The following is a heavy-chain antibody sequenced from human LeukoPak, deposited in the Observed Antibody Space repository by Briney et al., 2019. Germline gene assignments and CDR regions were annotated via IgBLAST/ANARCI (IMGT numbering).Heavy chain of an antibody. Sequence: ASVKVSCKASGGTFSSYAISWVRQAPGQGLEWLGIINPSGGSTSHAQKFQGRVTMARDTSTSTVYMELSSLTSEDTAIYYCARGRYYTDTSGYSGFDYWGQGTLVTVSS. V-gene: IGHV1-46*01. CDR2: INPSGGST. CDR1: GGTFSSYA. J-gene: IGHJ4*02. D-gene: IGHD3-22*01. CDR3: ARGRYYTDTSGYSGFDY.